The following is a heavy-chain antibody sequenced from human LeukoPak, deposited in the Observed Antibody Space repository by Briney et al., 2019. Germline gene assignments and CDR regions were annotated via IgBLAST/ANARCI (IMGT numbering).Heavy chain of an antibody. CDR3: AKGGSNNWSFDY. V-gene: IGHV3-30*02. CDR1: GLTFSNYG. D-gene: IGHD1-1*01. Sequence: GGSLRLSCAASGLTFSNYGMHWVRQAPGKGLEWVTYIRYDGRNKFYADLVKGRFTISRDNSKSTLFLQMSSLRTEDTAIYYCAKGGSNNWSFDYWGQGTLVTVSS. CDR2: IRYDGRNK. J-gene: IGHJ4*02.